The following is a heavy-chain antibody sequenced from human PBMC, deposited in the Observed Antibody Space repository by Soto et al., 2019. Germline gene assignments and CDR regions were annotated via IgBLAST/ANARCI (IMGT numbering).Heavy chain of an antibody. CDR1: GGSINNNNYY. CDR3: ARISNFDFWSGPDALDI. D-gene: IGHD3-3*01. V-gene: IGHV4-39*01. J-gene: IGHJ3*02. Sequence: SETLSLTCTVSGGSINNNNYYWGWIRQPPGKGLEWIGNIYYSGSTYYNPSLKSRVTISVDTSKNQFSLRLSSVTAADTAVYYCARISNFDFWSGPDALDIWGQGTMVTVSS. CDR2: IYYSGST.